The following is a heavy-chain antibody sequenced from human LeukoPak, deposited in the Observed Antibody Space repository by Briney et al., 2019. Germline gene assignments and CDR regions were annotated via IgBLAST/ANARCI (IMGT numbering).Heavy chain of an antibody. CDR1: GFSFSSFA. CDR3: AKDHTSLGGLDY. V-gene: IGHV3-23*01. CDR2: IRGGGGST. J-gene: IGHJ4*02. Sequence: PGGPLRLSCAASGFSFSSFAMTWVRQAPGKGLEWVSVIRGGGGSTTYADAVKGRFTISRDDSKNTVYLQMNSLRADDAAVYCCAKDHTSLGGLDYWGQGTLVTVSS. D-gene: IGHD2-2*01.